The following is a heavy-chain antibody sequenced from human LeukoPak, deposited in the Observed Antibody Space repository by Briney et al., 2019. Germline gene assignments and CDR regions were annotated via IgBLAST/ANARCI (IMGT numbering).Heavy chain of an antibody. V-gene: IGHV4-39*01. CDR3: ARHGGLAYYDILTGRAAFDI. CDR2: ISYTGSP. D-gene: IGHD3-9*01. CDR1: GDPGSSANYY. Sequence: SETLSLTCTVSGDPGSSANYYWGWIRQSPGKGLEWIGRISYTGSPYYNPSLKSRVTISIDKPNHQFSLKVTSVTAADTAVYYCARHGGLAYYDILTGRAAFDIWGQGTMVTVSS. J-gene: IGHJ3*02.